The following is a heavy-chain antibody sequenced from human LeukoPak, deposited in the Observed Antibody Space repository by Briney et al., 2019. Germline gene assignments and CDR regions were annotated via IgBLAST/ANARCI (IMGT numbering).Heavy chain of an antibody. CDR2: ISGTGGST. Sequence: PGGSLRLSCTASGFTFGDYAMTWVRQAPGKGLEWVSSISGTGGSTYYADSVRGRFTIFRDNSKDTLYLQMNSLRAEDTAVYYCAKGRIAVAGTIYSWGQGTLVTVSS. CDR3: AKGRIAVAGTIYS. J-gene: IGHJ4*02. V-gene: IGHV3-23*01. CDR1: GFTFGDYA. D-gene: IGHD6-19*01.